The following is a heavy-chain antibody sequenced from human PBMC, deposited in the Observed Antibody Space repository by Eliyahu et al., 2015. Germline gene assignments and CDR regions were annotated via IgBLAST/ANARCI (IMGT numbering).Heavy chain of an antibody. CDR3: ARALGGIPASTSWFDP. CDR1: GYTFTNYG. Sequence: QVQLVQSGTEVKKPGASVKVSCKASGYTFTNYGINWVRQTPGQGLEWMGWINPYPGNTKYTQQFQGRLTLTTDTSASTAYMELRSLRSDDTAIYYCARALGGIPASTSWFDPWGQGTLVTVSS. D-gene: IGHD2-2*01. J-gene: IGHJ5*02. CDR2: INPYPGNT. V-gene: IGHV1-18*01.